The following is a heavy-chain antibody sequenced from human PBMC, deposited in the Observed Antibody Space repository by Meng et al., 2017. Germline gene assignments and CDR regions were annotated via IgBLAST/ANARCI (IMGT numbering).Heavy chain of an antibody. J-gene: IGHJ3*02. V-gene: IGHV3-48*03. CDR3: ARDSDGHNVVGVLAEAFDI. CDR2: ISESGSTI. CDR1: GFTFKSFE. D-gene: IGHD5-24*01. Sequence: GESLKISCAASGFTFKSFEMNWVRQAPGKGLEWVSYISESGSTIYYADFVKGRFTISRDNTKNSLYLQMNSLRIEDTAVYYCARDSDGHNVVGVLAEAFDIWGQGTRVTGSS.